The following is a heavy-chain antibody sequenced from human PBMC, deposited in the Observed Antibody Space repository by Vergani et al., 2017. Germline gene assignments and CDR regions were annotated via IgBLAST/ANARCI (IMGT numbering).Heavy chain of an antibody. CDR3: AREIYCSSTSCYGGNDY. D-gene: IGHD2-2*01. CDR2: ISSSSSYI. Sequence: EVQLVESGGGLVKPGGSLRLSCAASGFTFSSYSMNWVRQAPGKGLEWVSSISSSSSYIYYADSVQGRFTISRDNAKNPLYLQMSSLRAEDTAVYYCAREIYCSSTSCYGGNDYWGQGTLVTVSS. CDR1: GFTFSSYS. V-gene: IGHV3-21*01. J-gene: IGHJ4*02.